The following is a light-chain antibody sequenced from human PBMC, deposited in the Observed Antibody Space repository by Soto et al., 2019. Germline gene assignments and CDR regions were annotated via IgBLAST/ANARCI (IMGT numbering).Light chain of an antibody. Sequence: QSPLAQPASVSGSPGQSITISCTGGSSDIGGYNYVSWFQHHPGKAPKLMIYEVTNRPSGVSNRFSGSKSGSTASLTISGLQAEDEADYYCSSYTSSNTLVFGTGTKVTVL. J-gene: IGLJ1*01. CDR2: EVT. V-gene: IGLV2-14*01. CDR3: SSYTSSNTLV. CDR1: SSDIGGYNY.